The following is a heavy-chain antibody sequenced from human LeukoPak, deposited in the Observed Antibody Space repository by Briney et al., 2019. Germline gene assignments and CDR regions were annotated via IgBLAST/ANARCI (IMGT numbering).Heavy chain of an antibody. CDR2: ISSSGSTI. Sequence: GGTLRLSCAASGFTFSSYEMNWVRQAPGKGLEWVSYISSSGSTIYYADSVKGRFTISRDNAKNSLYLQMNSLRAEDTAVYYCARDTAGYCWDAFDIWGQGTMVTVSS. V-gene: IGHV3-48*03. D-gene: IGHD2-21*01. CDR3: ARDTAGYCWDAFDI. CDR1: GFTFSSYE. J-gene: IGHJ3*02.